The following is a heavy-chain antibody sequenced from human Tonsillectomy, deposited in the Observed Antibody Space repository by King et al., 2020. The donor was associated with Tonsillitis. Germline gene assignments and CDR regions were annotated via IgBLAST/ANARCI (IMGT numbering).Heavy chain of an antibody. V-gene: IGHV3-53*01. J-gene: IGHJ4*02. CDR3: ASTPIAAAVDGYYFDY. D-gene: IGHD6-13*01. CDR2: IYSGGST. Sequence: VQLVESGGGLIQPGGSLRLSCAASGFIVSSNYMSWVRQAPGKGLEWVSVIYSGGSTYYADSVKGRFTISRDKSKNTLYLQMNSLRAEDTAVYYCASTPIAAAVDGYYFDYWGQGTLVTVSS. CDR1: GFIVSSNY.